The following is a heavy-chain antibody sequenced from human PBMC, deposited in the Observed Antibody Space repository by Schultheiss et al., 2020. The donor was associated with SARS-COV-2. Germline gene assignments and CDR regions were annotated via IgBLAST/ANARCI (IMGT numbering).Heavy chain of an antibody. CDR3: ARYDY. D-gene: IGHD1-1*01. CDR1: GFTFSKCP. V-gene: IGHV3-23*01. J-gene: IGHJ4*02. Sequence: GGSLRLSCATSGFTFSKCPMTWVRQVPGKGLEWVSTIDDNGANAYYAVSVKGRFTVSRDNSKNTLYLQINSLRTEDTAVYYCARYDYWGQGTLVTVSS. CDR2: IDDNGANA.